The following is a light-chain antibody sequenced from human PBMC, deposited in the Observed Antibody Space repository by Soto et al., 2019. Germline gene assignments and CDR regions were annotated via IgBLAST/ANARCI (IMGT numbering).Light chain of an antibody. CDR3: CSYAGDFYV. V-gene: IGLV2-14*03. CDR1: RTDVDGYDY. CDR2: DVY. Sequence: QSVLTQPASVSGSPGQSIAISCTGVRTDVDGYDYVSWYQQHPGQAPQLIIYDVYNRPSGVSHRFSGSKSGNTASLTISGLQAEDEADYFCCSYAGDFYVFGSGTKVTVL. J-gene: IGLJ1*01.